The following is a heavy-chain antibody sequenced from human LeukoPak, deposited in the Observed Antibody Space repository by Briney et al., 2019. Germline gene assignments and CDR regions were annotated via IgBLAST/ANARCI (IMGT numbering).Heavy chain of an antibody. D-gene: IGHD2-15*01. V-gene: IGHV3-21*06. CDR3: ARDWLSCDNGNCYPAFDY. CDR2: MSGSGSYI. Sequence: PGGSLRLSCAASAFTFRSYGMNWVRQAPGKGLEWVSSMSGSGSYIYYADSVKGRFTISRDNAKNSLYLQMNSLRADDTAVYYCARDWLSCDNGNCYPAFDYWGQGALVTVSS. CDR1: AFTFRSYG. J-gene: IGHJ4*02.